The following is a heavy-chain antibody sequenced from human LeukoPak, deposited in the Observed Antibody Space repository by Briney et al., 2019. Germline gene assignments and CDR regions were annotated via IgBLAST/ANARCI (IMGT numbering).Heavy chain of an antibody. CDR1: GYTFTGYY. V-gene: IGHV1-2*02. CDR3: ARGYVVVVAATNPLDY. CDR2: INPNSGGT. J-gene: IGHJ4*02. D-gene: IGHD2-15*01. Sequence: VASVKVSCKASGYTFTGYYMHWVRQAPGQGLEWMGWINPNSGGTNYAQKFQGRVTMTRDTSISTAYMELSRLRSDDTAVYYCARGYVVVVAATNPLDYWGQGTLVTVSS.